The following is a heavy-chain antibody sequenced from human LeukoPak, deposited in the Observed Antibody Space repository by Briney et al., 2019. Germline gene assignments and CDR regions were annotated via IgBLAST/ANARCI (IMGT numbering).Heavy chain of an antibody. V-gene: IGHV3-23*01. CDR3: ARGNWNKLEVFDY. CDR1: GFTFTNYV. CDR2: ISGSGGST. J-gene: IGHJ4*02. D-gene: IGHD1/OR15-1a*01. Sequence: SGGSLILSCAASGFTFTNYVMTWVRQAPGKGLEWVSAISGSGGSTYYADSVKGRFTVSRDNSKNTVYLQMNSLRAEDTAVYYCARGNWNKLEVFDYWGQGTLVTVSS.